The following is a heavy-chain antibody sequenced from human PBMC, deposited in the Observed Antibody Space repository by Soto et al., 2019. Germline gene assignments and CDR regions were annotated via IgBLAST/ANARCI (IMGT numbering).Heavy chain of an antibody. D-gene: IGHD4-17*01. V-gene: IGHV3-49*03. J-gene: IGHJ4*02. Sequence: EVQLVESGGGVVQPGRTLRLSCTGSGFVFDHYAINWFRQAPGKGLEWVGFIRRAAFGGTPEYAASVRGRFSISRDDSRCIAYLEIKDLKIEDTATYYCTRDYGDNSHFDHWGQGTLLTVSS. CDR1: GFVFDHYA. CDR2: IRRAAFGGTP. CDR3: TRDYGDNSHFDH.